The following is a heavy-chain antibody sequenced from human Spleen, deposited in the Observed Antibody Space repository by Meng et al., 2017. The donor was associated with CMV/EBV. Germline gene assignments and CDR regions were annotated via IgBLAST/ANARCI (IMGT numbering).Heavy chain of an antibody. CDR3: AFLWFGY. J-gene: IGHJ4*02. Sequence: QLGQLSDDVQQTGYSVRVSSKAAGSNFTVHDLTWHRQAPGQGLEWMGWINHNSGGTNYAKNVKGRGTMTWDTSISTAYMELSRLRSDDTAVYYCAFLWFGYWGQGTLVTVSS. CDR2: INHNSGGT. D-gene: IGHD3-10*01. V-gene: IGHV1-2*02. CDR1: GSNFTVHD.